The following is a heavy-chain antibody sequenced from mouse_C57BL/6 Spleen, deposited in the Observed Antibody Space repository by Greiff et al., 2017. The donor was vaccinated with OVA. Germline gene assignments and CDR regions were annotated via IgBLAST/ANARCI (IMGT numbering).Heavy chain of an antibody. Sequence: QVQLQQPGAELVKPGASVKLSCKASGYTFTSYWMHWVKQRPGQGLEWIGMIHPNSGSTNYNEKFKSKATLTVDKSSSTAYMQLSSLTSEDSAVYYCARPTGTGAWFAYWGQGTLVTVSA. CDR1: GYTFTSYW. D-gene: IGHD4-1*02. CDR2: IHPNSGST. J-gene: IGHJ3*01. V-gene: IGHV1-64*01. CDR3: ARPTGTGAWFAY.